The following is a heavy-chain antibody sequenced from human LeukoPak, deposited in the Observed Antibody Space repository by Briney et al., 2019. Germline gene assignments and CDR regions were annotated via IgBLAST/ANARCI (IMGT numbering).Heavy chain of an antibody. CDR1: GFTFDDYA. J-gene: IGHJ4*02. V-gene: IGHV3-9*01. CDR2: ISWNSGSI. D-gene: IGHD3-22*01. Sequence: GRSLRLSCAASGFTFDDYAMHWVRQAPGKGLEWVSGISWNSGSIGYADSVKGRFTISRDNAKNSLYLQMNSLRAEDTALYYCAKPHYDSSGYLSLGFDYWGQGTLVTVSS. CDR3: AKPHYDSSGYLSLGFDY.